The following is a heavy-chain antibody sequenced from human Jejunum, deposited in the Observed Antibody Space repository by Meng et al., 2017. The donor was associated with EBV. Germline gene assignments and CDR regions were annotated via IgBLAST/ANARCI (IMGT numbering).Heavy chain of an antibody. CDR3: ARRYGDYVRYFDS. D-gene: IGHD4-17*01. CDR2: IYWDENK. J-gene: IGHJ4*02. CDR1: GCSRSTSGVV. Sequence: QVTLNALRPTPVKPTEAPTLTCTVSGCSRSTSGVVVGWIRQPPGKALEWLAHIYWDENKRYSTSLSSRLSIMKDTSKSQVVLTMTNMDPVDTATYYCARRYGDYVRYFDSWGQRILVTVSS. V-gene: IGHV2-5*02.